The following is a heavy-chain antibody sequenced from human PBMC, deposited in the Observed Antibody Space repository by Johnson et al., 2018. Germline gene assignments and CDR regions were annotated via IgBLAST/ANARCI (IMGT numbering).Heavy chain of an antibody. CDR2: ISSSSTTI. D-gene: IGHD6-25*01. CDR3: ARDGEGRGYAANHYYYYMDV. J-gene: IGHJ6*03. CDR1: GFTFSSYS. Sequence: VQLVESGGGLVQXGGSXRLXCEASGFTFSSYSMNWVRLAPGTGLDWISYISSSSTTIYYADSVKGRLPISRDNAMNSLYLHMDSLRAEDTAGYYLARDGEGRGYAANHYYYYMDVWGKGTTVTVS. V-gene: IGHV3-48*01.